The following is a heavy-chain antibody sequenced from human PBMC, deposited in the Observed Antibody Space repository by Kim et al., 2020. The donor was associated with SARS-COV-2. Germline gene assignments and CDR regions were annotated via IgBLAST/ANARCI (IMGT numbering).Heavy chain of an antibody. CDR2: IYYSGST. V-gene: IGHV4-39*01. J-gene: IGHJ3*02. CDR1: GGSISSSSYY. D-gene: IGHD2-21*01. Sequence: SETLSLTCTVSGGSISSSSYYWGWIRQPPGKGLEWIGSIYYSGSTYYNPSLKSRVTISVDTSKNQFSLKLSSVTAADTAVYYCARSHIVVVIAPTDAFDIWGQGTMVTVSS. CDR3: ARSHIVVVIAPTDAFDI.